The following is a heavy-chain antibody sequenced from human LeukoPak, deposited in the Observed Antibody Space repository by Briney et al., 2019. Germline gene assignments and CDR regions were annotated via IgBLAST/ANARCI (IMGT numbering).Heavy chain of an antibody. CDR3: AKEAETYYYGSGSPGVDY. D-gene: IGHD3-10*01. CDR2: ISSSSSTI. CDR1: GFTFSSYS. V-gene: IGHV3-48*01. J-gene: IGHJ4*02. Sequence: GGSLRLSCAASGFTFSSYSMNWVRQAPGKGLEWVSYISSSSSTIYYADSVKGRFTISRDNSKNTLYLQMNSLRAEDTAVYYCAKEAETYYYGSGSPGVDYWGQGTLVTVSS.